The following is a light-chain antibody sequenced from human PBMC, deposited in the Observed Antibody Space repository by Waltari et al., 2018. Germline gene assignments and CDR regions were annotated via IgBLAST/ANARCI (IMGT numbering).Light chain of an antibody. CDR1: QGISSY. CDR3: QQRNSYPIT. V-gene: IGKV1-9*01. J-gene: IGKJ5*01. Sequence: IQVAQSPTPLSPSVRDRVTITCRASQGISSYLAWYQQKPGKAPKLLIHTASTLQSGVPSRFSGSGSGTDFTLSISSLQPEDFATYYCQQRNSYPITFGQGTRLEIK. CDR2: TAS.